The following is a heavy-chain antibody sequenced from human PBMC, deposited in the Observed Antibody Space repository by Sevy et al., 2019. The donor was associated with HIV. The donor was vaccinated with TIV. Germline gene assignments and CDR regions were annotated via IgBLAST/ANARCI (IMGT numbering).Heavy chain of an antibody. Sequence: GGSLRLSCKVSGFTFSTYAFHWVRQAPGKGLEWVSSISRSGTLYYADSVRGRFTISKDNVKNSLFLEMNSLSDEDTAVYYCAREAYYYDSREENWFDPWGQGTLVTVSS. CDR2: ISRSGTL. CDR3: AREAYYYDSREENWFDP. D-gene: IGHD3-22*01. J-gene: IGHJ5*02. V-gene: IGHV3-48*02. CDR1: GFTFSTYA.